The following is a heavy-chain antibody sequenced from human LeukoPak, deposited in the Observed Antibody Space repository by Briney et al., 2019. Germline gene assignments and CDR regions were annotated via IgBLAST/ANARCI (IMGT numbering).Heavy chain of an antibody. D-gene: IGHD6-6*01. CDR2: IYYSGTT. V-gene: IGHV4-59*01. Sequence: PSETLSLTCSVSGGSIRSYYWSWIRQPPGKELEWIGYIYYSGTTNYNPSFDKSRVTISLDTSKNQFSLKLSSVTAADTALYYCARGYSSSSYYFEYWGQGILVTVSS. J-gene: IGHJ4*02. CDR3: ARGYSSSSYYFEY. CDR1: GGSIRSYY.